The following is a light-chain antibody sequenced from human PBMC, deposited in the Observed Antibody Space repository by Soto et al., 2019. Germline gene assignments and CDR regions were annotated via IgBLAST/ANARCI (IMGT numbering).Light chain of an antibody. CDR3: CSYAGRPYV. V-gene: IGLV2-11*01. Sequence: QSALTQPRSVSGSPGQSVTISCTGTSSDVGGYNYVSWYQQYPGKAPKLMIYEVSKRPSRVPDRFSGSKSGNTSFLTISGVQAADEADYYCCSYAGRPYVVGTGTQLTV. J-gene: IGLJ1*01. CDR1: SSDVGGYNY. CDR2: EVS.